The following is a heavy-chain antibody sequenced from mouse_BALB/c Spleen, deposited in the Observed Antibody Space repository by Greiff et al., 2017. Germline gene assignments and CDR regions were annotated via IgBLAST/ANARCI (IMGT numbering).Heavy chain of an antibody. Sequence: DVMLVESGGGLVKPGGSLKLSCAASGFTFSSYAMSWVRQTPEKRLEWVASISSGGSTYYPDSVKGRFTISRDNARNILYLQMSSLRSEDTAMYYCARYDGSSAWFAYWGQGTLVTVSA. D-gene: IGHD2-3*01. J-gene: IGHJ3*01. CDR1: GFTFSSYA. V-gene: IGHV5-6-5*01. CDR2: ISSGGST. CDR3: ARYDGSSAWFAY.